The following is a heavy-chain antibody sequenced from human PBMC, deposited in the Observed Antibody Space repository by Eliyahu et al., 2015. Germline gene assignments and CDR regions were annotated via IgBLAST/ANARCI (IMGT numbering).Heavy chain of an antibody. Sequence: QVQLQQWGAGLLKPSETLSLTCAVYGGSFEVYFWNWIRQPPGKGLEWIAEINDVGFINYNPSLKSRXTLSVDTSKKQFSLKMNSMTAADTXVYYCARGAFRGKDCLGGGCYXGTDYWGQGILVSVSS. J-gene: IGHJ4*02. CDR3: ARGAFRGKDCLGGGCYXGTDY. CDR2: INDVGFI. D-gene: IGHD2-15*01. V-gene: IGHV4-34*01. CDR1: GGSFEVYF.